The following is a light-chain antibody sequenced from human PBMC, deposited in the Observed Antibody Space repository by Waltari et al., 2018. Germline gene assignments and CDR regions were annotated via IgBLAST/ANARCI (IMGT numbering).Light chain of an antibody. CDR2: GAS. Sequence: VLTQSPDTLSLSPGERATLPCRASQSLTKRYLAWYQQKPGQAPRLLIYGASSRAAGIPYRFSGSGSGTDFTLTISRLEPEDFAVYYCQQYGSSIMHTFGQGTKLEIK. CDR3: QQYGSSIMHT. CDR1: QSLTKRY. V-gene: IGKV3-20*01. J-gene: IGKJ2*01.